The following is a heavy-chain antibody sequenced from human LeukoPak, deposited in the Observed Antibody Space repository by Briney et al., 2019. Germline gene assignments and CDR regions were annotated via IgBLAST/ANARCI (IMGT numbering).Heavy chain of an antibody. Sequence: GGSLRLSCAASGFTFDDYAMHWVRQAPGKGLEWVSGISWNSGSIGYADSVKGRFTISRDNAKNSLYLQMNSLRAEDTALYYCAKAPYYYGSGSYYEWYFDLWGRGTLVTVSS. CDR3: AKAPYYYGSGSYYEWYFDL. V-gene: IGHV3-9*01. D-gene: IGHD3-10*01. CDR2: ISWNSGSI. J-gene: IGHJ2*01. CDR1: GFTFDDYA.